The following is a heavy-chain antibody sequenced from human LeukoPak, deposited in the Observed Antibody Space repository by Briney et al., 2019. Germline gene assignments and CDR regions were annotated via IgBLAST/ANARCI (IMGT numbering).Heavy chain of an antibody. CDR2: ISAYNGNT. V-gene: IGHV1-18*01. CDR3: ARVQHPMVRGGHLIFDP. Sequence: ASVKVSCKASGYTFTSYGISWVRQAPGQGLEWMGWISAYNGNTNYAQKLQGRATMTTDTSTSTAYMELRSLRSDDTAVYYCARVQHPMVRGGHLIFDPWGQGTLVTVSS. CDR1: GYTFTSYG. D-gene: IGHD3-10*01. J-gene: IGHJ5*02.